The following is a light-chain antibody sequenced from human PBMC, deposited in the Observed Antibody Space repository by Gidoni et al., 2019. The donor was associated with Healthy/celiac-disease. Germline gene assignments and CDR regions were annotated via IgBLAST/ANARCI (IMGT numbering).Light chain of an antibody. J-gene: IGKJ4*01. CDR3: MQALQTPLT. CDR2: LGS. V-gene: IGKV2-28*01. CDR1: QSLLHSNGYNY. Sequence: DIVMTQSPLSLPVTPGEPASISRRSSQSLLHSNGYNYLDWYLQKPGQSPQLLISLGSNRASGVPDRFSGSGSGTDFTLKISRVEAEDVGVYYCMQALQTPLTFGGGTKVEIK.